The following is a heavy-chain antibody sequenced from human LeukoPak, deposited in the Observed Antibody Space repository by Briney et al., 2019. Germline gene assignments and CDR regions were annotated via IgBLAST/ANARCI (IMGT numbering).Heavy chain of an antibody. V-gene: IGHV1-18*04. CDR3: AGSRYYYDSSGYYAFDY. CDR1: GYTFTGYY. D-gene: IGHD3-22*01. CDR2: ISAYNGNT. Sequence: GASVKVSCKASGYTFTGYYMHWVRQAPGQGLEWMGWISAYNGNTNYAQKLQGRVTMTTDTSTSTAYMELRSLRSDDTAVYYCAGSRYYYDSSGYYAFDYWGQGTLVTVSS. J-gene: IGHJ4*02.